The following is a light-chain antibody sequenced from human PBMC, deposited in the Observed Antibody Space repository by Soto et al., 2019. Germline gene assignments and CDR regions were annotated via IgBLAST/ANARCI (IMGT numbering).Light chain of an antibody. V-gene: IGLV1-51*01. CDR1: ISNIGVNS. Sequence: QSVLTQPPSVSAAPGQKVTISCSGSISNIGVNSVSWYQQLPGTAPKLLIYDDNKRPSGIPDRFSGSKSGNTASLTISGLQAEDEADYYCSSYTSSSTYVFGTGTKVTVL. CDR3: SSYTSSSTYV. J-gene: IGLJ1*01. CDR2: DDN.